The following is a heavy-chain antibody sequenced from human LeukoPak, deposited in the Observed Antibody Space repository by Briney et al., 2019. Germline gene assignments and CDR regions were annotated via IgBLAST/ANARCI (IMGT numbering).Heavy chain of an antibody. CDR3: AREGGEKYYYDSSGSFDY. CDR1: GFTFSSYW. V-gene: IGHV3-23*01. D-gene: IGHD3-22*01. CDR2: ISGSGGST. J-gene: IGHJ4*02. Sequence: PGGSLRLSCAASGFTFSSYWMTWVRQAPGKGLEWVSGISGSGGSTYYADFVKGRFTISRDNAKNSLYLQMNSLRAEDTAVYYCAREGGEKYYYDSSGSFDYWGQGTLVTVSS.